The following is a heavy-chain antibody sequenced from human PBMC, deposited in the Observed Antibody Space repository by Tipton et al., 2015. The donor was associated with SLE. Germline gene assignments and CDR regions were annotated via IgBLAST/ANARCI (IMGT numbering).Heavy chain of an antibody. CDR3: ARTSYDTSGYNWLDP. CDR2: IDPSGYHT. CDR1: GYSFTSYW. D-gene: IGHD3-22*01. J-gene: IGHJ5*02. V-gene: IGHV5-10-1*01. Sequence: VQLVQSGAEVKKPGESLKISCKGSGYSFTSYWIGWVRQMPGKGLEWMGRIDPSGYHTDYSPSFEGHVAISTAVSINTAYLQWSSLKASDSAIYYCARTSYDTSGYNWLDPWCQGTLVTVSS.